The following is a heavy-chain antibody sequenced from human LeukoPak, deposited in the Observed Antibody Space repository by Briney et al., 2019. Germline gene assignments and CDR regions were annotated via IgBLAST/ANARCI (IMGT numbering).Heavy chain of an antibody. J-gene: IGHJ4*02. CDR2: ISANSGVT. V-gene: IGHV3-23*01. CDR1: GFTFCNHA. CDR3: AKDNGYGLAAADTLGYFDY. Sequence: PGGSLRHSSADSGFTFCNHAMSWVRPAPGKGLEWVSGISANSGVTYYADSVRGRFAIFRDNSKNTLYLQMNSLRAEDTAVYYCAKDNGYGLAAADTLGYFDYWGQGTLVTVSS. D-gene: IGHD6-13*01.